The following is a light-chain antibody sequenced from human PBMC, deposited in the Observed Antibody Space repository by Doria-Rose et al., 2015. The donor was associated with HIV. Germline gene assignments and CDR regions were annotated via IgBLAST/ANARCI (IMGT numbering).Light chain of an antibody. J-gene: IGLJ1*01. CDR3: QSADSSGTYV. CDR2: KDS. CDR1: ALPKQY. Sequence: SGDALPKQYAYWYQQKPGQAPVLVIYKDSERPSGIPERFSGSSSGTTVTLTISGVQAEDEADYYCQSADSSGTYVLGTGTKVTVL. V-gene: IGLV3-25*03.